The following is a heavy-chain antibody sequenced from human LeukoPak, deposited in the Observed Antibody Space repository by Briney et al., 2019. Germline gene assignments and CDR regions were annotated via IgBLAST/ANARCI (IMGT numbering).Heavy chain of an antibody. J-gene: IGHJ4*03. CDR3: ARGPTISETGYFDF. CDR2: IDHRGDT. CDR1: GGSFSGYH. Sequence: SETLSLTCAVHGGSFSGYHWSWIRQSPGKGLEWIAEIDHRGDTNYNPSVKSRVTISVDTSKNQFSLKVRSLSAADTAVYYCARGPTISETGYFDFWGQGTLVTVSS. D-gene: IGHD1-1*01. V-gene: IGHV4-34*01.